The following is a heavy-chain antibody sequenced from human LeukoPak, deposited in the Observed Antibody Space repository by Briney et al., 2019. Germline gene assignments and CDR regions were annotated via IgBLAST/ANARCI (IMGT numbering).Heavy chain of an antibody. D-gene: IGHD6-25*01. CDR1: GGSITGYS. J-gene: IGHJ4*02. V-gene: IGHV4-59*01. CDR2: IPYRGAT. Sequence: SETLSLTCTVSGGSITGYSWSWVRQSPVKGLEWIGYIPYRGATNSNPSLKSRVTVSLDMSKNQFSLKLNSVTAADTAVYYCARGTAAVYWGQGTLVTVSS. CDR3: ARGTAAVY.